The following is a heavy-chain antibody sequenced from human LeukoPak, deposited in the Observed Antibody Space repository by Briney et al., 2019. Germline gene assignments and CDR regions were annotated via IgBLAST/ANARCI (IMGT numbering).Heavy chain of an antibody. Sequence: KTSETLSLTCSVDGGSLTGYYWTWIRQAPGKGPEWIGEINHRENSNYNPSLKSRVTLSIDTSKKQFSLHLTSLTAADTAVYYCARVTGYGGDSLRYWGQGTLVTISS. D-gene: IGHD4-23*01. J-gene: IGHJ4*02. CDR2: INHRENS. V-gene: IGHV4-34*01. CDR1: GGSLTGYY. CDR3: ARVTGYGGDSLRY.